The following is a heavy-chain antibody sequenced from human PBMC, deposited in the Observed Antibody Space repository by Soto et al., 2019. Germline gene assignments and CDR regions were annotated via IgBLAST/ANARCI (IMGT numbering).Heavy chain of an antibody. D-gene: IGHD3-16*01. CDR3: ARDLLDTWGSDYYYYYGMDV. J-gene: IGHJ6*02. CDR2: IIPIFGTA. CDR1: GGTFSSYA. Sequence: QVQLVQSGAEVKKPGSSVKVSCKASGGTFSSYAISWVRQAPGQGLEWMGGIIPIFGTANYAQKFQGRVTIAADESTSPAYMELSSLRSEDTAVYYCARDLLDTWGSDYYYYYGMDVWGQGTTVTVSS. V-gene: IGHV1-69*01.